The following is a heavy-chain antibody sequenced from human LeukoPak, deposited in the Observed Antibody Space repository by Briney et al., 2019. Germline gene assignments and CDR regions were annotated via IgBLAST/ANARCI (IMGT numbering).Heavy chain of an antibody. CDR2: IWYDGSNK. D-gene: IGHD3-22*01. V-gene: IGHV3-33*01. J-gene: IGHJ4*02. Sequence: GGSLRLSCAASGFTFSSYDMHWVRQAPGKGLEWVALIWYDGSNKNYADSVKGRFTISRDNAKNTLYLQMNSLRAEDTAVYYCARDHYYDSSGYQNWGQGTLVTVSS. CDR3: ARDHYYDSSGYQN. CDR1: GFTFSSYD.